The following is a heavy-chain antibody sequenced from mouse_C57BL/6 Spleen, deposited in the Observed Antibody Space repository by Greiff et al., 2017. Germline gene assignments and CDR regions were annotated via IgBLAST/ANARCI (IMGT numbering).Heavy chain of an antibody. CDR3: ARDDYDEAYAMDY. CDR2: ISSGSSTI. CDR1: GFTFSDYG. Sequence: EVMLVESGGGLVKPGGSLKLSCAASGFTFSDYGMHWVRQAPEKGLEWVAYISSGSSTIYYADTVKGRFTISRDNAKNTLFLQMTSLRSEDTAMYYCARDDYDEAYAMDYWGQGTSVTVSS. D-gene: IGHD2-4*01. V-gene: IGHV5-17*01. J-gene: IGHJ4*01.